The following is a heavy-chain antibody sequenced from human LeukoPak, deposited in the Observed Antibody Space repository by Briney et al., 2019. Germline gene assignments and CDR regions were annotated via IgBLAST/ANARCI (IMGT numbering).Heavy chain of an antibody. V-gene: IGHV1-46*03. J-gene: IGHJ3*02. CDR2: INPSGGST. Sequence: ASVKVSCKASGYTFTSYDINWVRQAPGQGLEWMGIINPSGGSTSYAQKFQGRVTMTRDTSTSTVYMELSSLRSEDTAVYYCARAPPIFGVVINAFDIWGQGTMVTVSS. D-gene: IGHD3-3*01. CDR3: ARAPPIFGVVINAFDI. CDR1: GYTFTSYD.